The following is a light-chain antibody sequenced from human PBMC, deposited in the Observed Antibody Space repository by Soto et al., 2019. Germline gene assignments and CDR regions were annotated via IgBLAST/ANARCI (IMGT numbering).Light chain of an antibody. CDR3: SSYTTGSTPVV. CDR1: SSDVGGYNY. Sequence: QSALTQPASVSGSPGQSVTISCTGTSSDVGGYNYVSWYQQHPGKAPKFMIYDVSNRPSGVSTRFSGSKSGNTASLTIYGLQAEDEADYYCSSYTTGSTPVVFGGGTKLTVL. J-gene: IGLJ2*01. V-gene: IGLV2-14*01. CDR2: DVS.